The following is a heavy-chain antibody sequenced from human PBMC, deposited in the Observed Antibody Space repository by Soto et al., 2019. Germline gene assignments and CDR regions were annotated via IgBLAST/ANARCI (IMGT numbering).Heavy chain of an antibody. CDR3: ATSVDQLTFDY. D-gene: IGHD1-1*01. CDR1: GGSISSGGYY. Sequence: SETLSLTCTVSGGSISSGGYYWSWIRQHPGKGLEWIGYIYYSGSTYYNPSLKSRVTISVDTSKNQFSLKLSSVTAADTAVYYCATSVDQLTFDYWGQGTLVTVSS. J-gene: IGHJ4*02. V-gene: IGHV4-31*03. CDR2: IYYSGST.